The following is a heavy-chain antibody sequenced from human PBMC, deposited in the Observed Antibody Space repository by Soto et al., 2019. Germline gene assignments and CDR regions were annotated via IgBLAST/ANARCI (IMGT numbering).Heavy chain of an antibody. CDR2: IYYSGST. CDR1: GGSVSSGSYY. D-gene: IGHD2-15*01. V-gene: IGHV4-61*01. Sequence: PSETLSLTCTVSGGSVSSGSYYWSWIRQPPGKGLEWIGYIYYSGSTNYNPSLKSRVTISVDTSKNQFSLKLSSVTAADTAVYYCASDTKLGYCSGGSCYHYYYYGMDVWGQGTTVTVSS. CDR3: ASDTKLGYCSGGSCYHYYYYGMDV. J-gene: IGHJ6*02.